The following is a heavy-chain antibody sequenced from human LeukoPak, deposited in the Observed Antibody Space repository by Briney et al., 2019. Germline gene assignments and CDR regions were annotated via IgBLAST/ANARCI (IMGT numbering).Heavy chain of an antibody. J-gene: IGHJ3*02. CDR3: ARVFRPSLTVFIIRGAFDI. D-gene: IGHD3-3*01. CDR2: IKQDGSEK. Sequence: GGSLRLSCAASGFTFSSYWMSWVRQAPGKGLEWVANIKQDGSEKYYVDSVKGRFTISRDNDKNSLYLQMNSLRVEDTAVYYCARVFRPSLTVFIIRGAFDIWGQGTMVTVSS. V-gene: IGHV3-7*01. CDR1: GFTFSSYW.